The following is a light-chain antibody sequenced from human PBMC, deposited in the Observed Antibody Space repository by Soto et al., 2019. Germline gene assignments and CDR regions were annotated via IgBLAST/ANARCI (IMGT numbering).Light chain of an antibody. J-gene: IGKJ5*01. Sequence: EIVLTQSPATLSLSPGERATLSCRASQSVSSYLAWYQQRPGQAPRLLIFDASNRAPGIPARFSGSGSGTDFTLTISSLEPEDFAVYYCQQRSDGITFGQGTRLEIK. V-gene: IGKV3-11*01. CDR2: DAS. CDR1: QSVSSY. CDR3: QQRSDGIT.